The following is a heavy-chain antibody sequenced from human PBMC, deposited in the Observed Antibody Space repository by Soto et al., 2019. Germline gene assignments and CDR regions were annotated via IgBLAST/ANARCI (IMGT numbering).Heavy chain of an antibody. V-gene: IGHV1-69*06. Sequence: HVQLVQSGAEVKKPGSSVKVSCKASGGTFSSYAISWVRQAPGQGLGWMGGIIPIFGTANYAQKFQGRITITADKSTSTAYMELSSLRSEDTAVYYCARVGSLWWSAPLDYWGQGNLVTVSS. CDR3: ARVGSLWWSAPLDY. D-gene: IGHD2-21*01. CDR2: IIPIFGTA. CDR1: GGTFSSYA. J-gene: IGHJ4*02.